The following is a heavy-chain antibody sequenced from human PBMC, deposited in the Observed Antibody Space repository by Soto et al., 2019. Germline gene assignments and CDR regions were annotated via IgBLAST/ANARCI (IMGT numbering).Heavy chain of an antibody. J-gene: IGHJ6*02. V-gene: IGHV3-23*01. CDR1: GFTFISYA. CDR2: ISGSGGST. D-gene: IGHD2-2*01. CDR3: AKNRIGYCSSGGSCSRSVGAMAV. Sequence: EEQLLESGGGLVQPGGSLRLSCAASGFTFISYAMTWVRQAPGMGLEWVSSISGSGGSTYYADSVKGRFTISRDNSRNTLYLQMNSLRAEDTAVYYCAKNRIGYCSSGGSCSRSVGAMAVWGQGTTVSVSS.